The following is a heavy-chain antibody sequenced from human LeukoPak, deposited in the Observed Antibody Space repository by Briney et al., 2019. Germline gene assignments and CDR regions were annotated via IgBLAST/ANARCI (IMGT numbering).Heavy chain of an antibody. J-gene: IGHJ4*02. CDR1: GFTFSTYN. Sequence: GGSLKLSCAASGFTFSTYNMNWVRQAPGKGLEWISYINADSSTIQYADSVRGRFTTSRDNAKNSLYLQMNSLRAEDTAVYYCVRDNSRGQSLGVIYWGQGSLVTVSS. CDR3: VRDNSRGQSLGVIY. V-gene: IGHV3-48*01. CDR2: INADSSTI. D-gene: IGHD3-22*01.